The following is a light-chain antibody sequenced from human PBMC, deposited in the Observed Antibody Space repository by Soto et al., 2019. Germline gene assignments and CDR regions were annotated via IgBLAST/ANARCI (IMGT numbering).Light chain of an antibody. Sequence: EIVLTQSPATLSLSPGERATLSCRASQSISSSVAWYQQKPGQAPRLLNYDASSRATGIPARFSGRGSGTNFTLTISSLEPEDFVVYYCQQRTNWPLTFDGGTKVEIK. V-gene: IGKV3-11*01. J-gene: IGKJ4*01. CDR1: QSISSS. CDR2: DAS. CDR3: QQRTNWPLT.